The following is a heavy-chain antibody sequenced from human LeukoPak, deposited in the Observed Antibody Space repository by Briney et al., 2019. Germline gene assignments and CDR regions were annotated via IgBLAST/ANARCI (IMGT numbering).Heavy chain of an antibody. Sequence: RQAPXXXXXWXSAISGSGGSTYYADSVKGRFTISRDNSKNTLYLQMNSLRAEDTAVYYCAGSPVYYDFWSGFFLWGQGTLVTVSS. CDR2: ISGSGGST. D-gene: IGHD3-3*01. V-gene: IGHV3-23*01. CDR3: AGSPVYYDFWSGFFL. J-gene: IGHJ4*02.